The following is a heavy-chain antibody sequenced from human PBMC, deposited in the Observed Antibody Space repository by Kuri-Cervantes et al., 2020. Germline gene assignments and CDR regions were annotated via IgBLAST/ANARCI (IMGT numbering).Heavy chain of an antibody. CDR2: ISGSGGST. D-gene: IGHD4-17*01. J-gene: IGHJ4*02. CDR3: ARDSADGYGDYGDY. CDR1: GFTFSSYA. Sequence: GGSLRLSCAASGFTFSSYAMSWVRQAPGKGLEWVSAISGSGGSTYYADSVKGRFTISRDNSKNTLYLQMNSLRAEDTAVYYCARDSADGYGDYGDYWGQGTLVTVSS. V-gene: IGHV3-23*01.